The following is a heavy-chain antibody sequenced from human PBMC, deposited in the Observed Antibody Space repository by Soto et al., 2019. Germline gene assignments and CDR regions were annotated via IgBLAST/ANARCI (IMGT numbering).Heavy chain of an antibody. V-gene: IGHV4-34*01. CDR1: GGSFSGYY. D-gene: IGHD3-10*01. CDR3: VRLNRGVNDY. Sequence: QVQLQQWGAGLLKPSETLSLTCAVYGGSFSGYYWSWIRQPPGKGLEWIGEINHSGSTNYNPSLKSRVTISVDTSKNQFSLKLSSVTAADTAVYYCVRLNRGVNDYWGQGTLVTVSS. CDR2: INHSGST. J-gene: IGHJ4*02.